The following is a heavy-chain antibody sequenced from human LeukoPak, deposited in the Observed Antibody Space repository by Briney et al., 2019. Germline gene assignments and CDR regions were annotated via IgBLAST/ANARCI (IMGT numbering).Heavy chain of an antibody. CDR2: IYSSGST. J-gene: IGHJ4*02. CDR3: ARAMRSGYDY. CDR1: GGSISSLNYY. Sequence: SQTLSLTCTVSGGSISSLNYYWSWIRQPPGQGLEWIGYIYSSGSTYYNPSLKSRITIAIDTSKNQFSLKLSSVTAADTAVYYCARAMRSGYDYWGQGTLVIVSS. D-gene: IGHD5-12*01. V-gene: IGHV4-30-4*01.